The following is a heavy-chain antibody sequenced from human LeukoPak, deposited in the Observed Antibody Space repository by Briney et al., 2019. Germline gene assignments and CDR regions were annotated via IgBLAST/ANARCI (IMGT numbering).Heavy chain of an antibody. V-gene: IGHV3-30-3*01. CDR2: VSYDGSHT. D-gene: IGHD3-10*01. Sequence: GGSLRLSCAASGFTFSSYDMYWVRQTPGKGLEWVAVVSYDGSHTYYADSVRGRFTISRDNAKNSLYLQMNSLRAEDTALYHCARANYYGSGKAFDIWGQGTMVTVSS. CDR3: ARANYYGSGKAFDI. J-gene: IGHJ3*02. CDR1: GFTFSSYD.